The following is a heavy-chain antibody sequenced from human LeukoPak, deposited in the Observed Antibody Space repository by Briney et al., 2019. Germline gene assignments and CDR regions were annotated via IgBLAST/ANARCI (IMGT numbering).Heavy chain of an antibody. CDR2: MYSDGST. CDR1: GGSISNYY. Sequence: SETLSLTCTVSGGSISNYYGSWIRQPAGKGLEWIGRMYSDGSTNYNPSVRSRVTMSIDTSETQFSLRVTSVTAADTAVYYCARAIVGVTDAFDIWGQGTTVTVSS. CDR3: ARAIVGVTDAFDI. J-gene: IGHJ3*02. D-gene: IGHD1-26*01. V-gene: IGHV4-4*07.